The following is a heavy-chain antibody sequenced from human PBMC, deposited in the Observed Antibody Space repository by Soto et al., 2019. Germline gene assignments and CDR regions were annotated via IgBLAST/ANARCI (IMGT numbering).Heavy chain of an antibody. V-gene: IGHV3-33*01. CDR3: ARPKTKVTTFGMAV. J-gene: IGHJ6*01. CDR2: IWYDGSNK. Sequence: RGSLRLSCATSGFNFSSYSIHWVRQAPGKGLEWVAVIWYDGSNKYYGDSVKGRFTIYRDNSKNNVHLQMNNLRAEDTAVYYCARPKTKVTTFGMAVWGQGTT. D-gene: IGHD4-4*01. CDR1: GFNFSSYS.